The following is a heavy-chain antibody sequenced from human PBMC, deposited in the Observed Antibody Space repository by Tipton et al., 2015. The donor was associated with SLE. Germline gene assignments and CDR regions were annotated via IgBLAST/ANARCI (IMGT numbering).Heavy chain of an antibody. Sequence: LRLSCTVSGGSISSSSYYWGWIRQPPGKGLEWIGSIYYSGSTYYNPSLKSRVTISVDTSKNQFSLKLSSVTAADTAVYYCARQDGDIVVVPAASPFGYWGQGTLVTVSS. D-gene: IGHD2-2*01. V-gene: IGHV4-39*01. CDR1: GGSISSSSYY. CDR3: ARQDGDIVVVPAASPFGY. CDR2: IYYSGST. J-gene: IGHJ4*02.